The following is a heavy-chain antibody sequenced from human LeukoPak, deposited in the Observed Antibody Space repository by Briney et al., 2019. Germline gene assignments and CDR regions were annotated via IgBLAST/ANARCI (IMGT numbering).Heavy chain of an antibody. CDR1: GFTVMTND. V-gene: IGHV3-7*01. J-gene: IGHJ4*02. D-gene: IGHD3-9*01. Sequence: GGSLRLSCTASGFTVMTNDMNWVRQAPGKGLEWVANIKQDGSEKYYVDSVKGRFTISRDNAKNSLYLQMNSLRAEDTAVYYCAREVLTGYLDYWGQGTLVTVSS. CDR3: AREVLTGYLDY. CDR2: IKQDGSEK.